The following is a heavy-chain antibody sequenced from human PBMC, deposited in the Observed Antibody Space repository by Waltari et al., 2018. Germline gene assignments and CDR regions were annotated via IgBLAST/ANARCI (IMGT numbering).Heavy chain of an antibody. CDR2: IKSKTDGGTT. V-gene: IGHV3-15*01. Sequence: EVQLVESGGGLVKPGGSLRLSCAASGFTFSNAWMSWVRQAPGKGLEWVGRIKSKTDGGTTDYAAPVKGRFTISRDDSKNTLYLQMNSLKTEDTAVYYCTPYGDYEGIGFDYWGQGTLVTVSS. J-gene: IGHJ4*02. CDR3: TPYGDYEGIGFDY. D-gene: IGHD4-17*01. CDR1: GFTFSNAW.